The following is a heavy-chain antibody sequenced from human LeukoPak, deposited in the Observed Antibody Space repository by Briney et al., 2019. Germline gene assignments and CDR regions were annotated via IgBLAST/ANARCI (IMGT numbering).Heavy chain of an antibody. CDR1: GYTFTGYY. D-gene: IGHD2/OR15-2a*01. CDR3: ALRKSNYFYFGMDV. CDR2: INPDNGNT. J-gene: IGHJ6*02. V-gene: IGHV1-8*02. Sequence: ASVKVSCKASGYTFTGYYMHWVRQAPGQGLEWMGWINPDNGNTGDAQKFQGRVTMTRNTSMSTAYMELGGLRSDDTAVYYCALRKSNYFYFGMDVWGQGTAVIVSS.